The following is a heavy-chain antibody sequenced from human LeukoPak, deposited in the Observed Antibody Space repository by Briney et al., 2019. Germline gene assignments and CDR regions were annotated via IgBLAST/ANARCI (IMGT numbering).Heavy chain of an antibody. J-gene: IGHJ3*02. Sequence: SETLSLTCTVSGGSISSSSYYWGWIRQPPGKGLEWIGSIYYSGSTYYNPSLKSRVTISVDTSKNQFSPKLSSVTAADTAVYYCARDMKSGDAFDIWGQGTMVTVSS. CDR1: GGSISSSSYY. CDR2: IYYSGST. V-gene: IGHV4-39*07. CDR3: ARDMKSGDAFDI. D-gene: IGHD3-16*01.